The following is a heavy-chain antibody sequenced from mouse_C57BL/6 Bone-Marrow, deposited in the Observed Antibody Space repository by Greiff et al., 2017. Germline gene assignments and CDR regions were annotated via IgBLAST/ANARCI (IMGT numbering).Heavy chain of an antibody. V-gene: IGHV5-6*01. J-gene: IGHJ1*03. CDR1: GFTFSSYG. CDR2: ISSGGSYT. Sequence: EVHLVESGGDLVKPGGSLKLSCAASGFTFSSYGMSWVRQTPDKRLEWVATISSGGSYTYYPDSVKGRFTISRDNAKNNLYLQMSSLKSEDTAMYYCARHTNYYGSSYDWYFDVWGTGTTVTVSS. CDR3: ARHTNYYGSSYDWYFDV. D-gene: IGHD1-1*01.